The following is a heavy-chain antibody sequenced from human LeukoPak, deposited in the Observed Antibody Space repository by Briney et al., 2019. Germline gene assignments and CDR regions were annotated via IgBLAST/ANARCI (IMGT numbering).Heavy chain of an antibody. V-gene: IGHV1-3*01. D-gene: IGHD3-10*01. CDR1: GYTFTSYA. CDR3: ARAQSPYIWFGELFPHDAFDI. Sequence: ASVKVSCKASGYTFTSYAMHWVRQAPGQRLEWMGWINAGNGNTKYSQKFQGRVTITRDTSASTAYMELSSLRSEDTAVYYCARAQSPYIWFGELFPHDAFDIWGQGTMVTVSS. J-gene: IGHJ3*02. CDR2: INAGNGNT.